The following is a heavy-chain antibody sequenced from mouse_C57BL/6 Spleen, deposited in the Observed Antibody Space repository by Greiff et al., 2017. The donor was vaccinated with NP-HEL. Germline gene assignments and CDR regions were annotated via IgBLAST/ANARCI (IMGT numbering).Heavy chain of an antibody. V-gene: IGHV5-17*01. J-gene: IGHJ4*01. Sequence: VQVVESGGGLVKPGGSLKLSCAASGFTFSDYGMHWVRQAPEKGLEWVAYISSGSSTIYYADTVKGRFTISRDNAKNTLFLQMTSLRSEDTAMYYCARRLTGTFYAMDYWGQGTSVTVSS. CDR3: ARRLTGTFYAMDY. CDR1: GFTFSDYG. CDR2: ISSGSSTI. D-gene: IGHD4-1*01.